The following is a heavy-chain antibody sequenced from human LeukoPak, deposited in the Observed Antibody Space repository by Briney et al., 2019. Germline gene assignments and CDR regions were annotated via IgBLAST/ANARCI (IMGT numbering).Heavy chain of an antibody. D-gene: IGHD3-22*01. J-gene: IGHJ6*02. CDR3: ARSSYSSGRYGGLDV. CDR2: INYSGKT. V-gene: IGHV4-39*01. Sequence: SETLSLTCTVSGDSFTSTDDFWGWIRQPPGKGLEWIGSINYSGKTYYNPSLKSRVIISVDTSKNQVSLRLSSVTAADTAVYHCARSSYSSGRYGGLDVWGQGTTVTVSS. CDR1: GDSFTSTDDF.